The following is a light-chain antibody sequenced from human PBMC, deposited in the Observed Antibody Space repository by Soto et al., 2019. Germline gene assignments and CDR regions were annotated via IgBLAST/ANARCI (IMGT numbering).Light chain of an antibody. CDR3: QQYGSSPLFT. V-gene: IGKV3-20*01. CDR2: GAS. CDR1: QSVGSIY. J-gene: IGKJ3*01. Sequence: DIVLTQSPGTLSLSPGERATLSCRASQSVGSIYLAWYQQKPGQAPRLLIYGASSRATGIPDRFSGSGSGTDFTLTISRLEPEDFAVYYCQQYGSSPLFTFGPGTKVDIK.